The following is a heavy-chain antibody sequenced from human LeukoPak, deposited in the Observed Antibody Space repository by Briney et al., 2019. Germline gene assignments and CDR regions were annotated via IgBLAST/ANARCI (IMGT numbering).Heavy chain of an antibody. J-gene: IGHJ3*02. Sequence: XSXXSGSIGYADSVKGRFTISRDNAKNSLYLQMNSLRAEDTALYYCAKGKYYYDSSGYYFDAFDIWGQGTMVTVSS. CDR2: XSXXSGSI. V-gene: IGHV3-9*01. D-gene: IGHD3-22*01. CDR3: AKGKYYYDSSGYYFDAFDI.